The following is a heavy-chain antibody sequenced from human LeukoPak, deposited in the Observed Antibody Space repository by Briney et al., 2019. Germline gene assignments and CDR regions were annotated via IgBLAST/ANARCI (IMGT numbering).Heavy chain of an antibody. Sequence: GGSLRLSCAASGFTLSTYDMHWVRQPTGEGLEWVSIIYRAGDTYYPGSVKGRFTISGDNAKNSLYLQMNSLRAEDTAVYYCAREMSGSKDALDIWGQGTMATVSS. CDR2: IYRAGDT. V-gene: IGHV3-13*01. CDR1: GFTLSTYD. D-gene: IGHD3-10*01. CDR3: AREMSGSKDALDI. J-gene: IGHJ3*02.